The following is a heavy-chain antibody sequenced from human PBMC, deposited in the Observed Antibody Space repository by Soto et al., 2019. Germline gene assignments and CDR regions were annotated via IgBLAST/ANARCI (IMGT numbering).Heavy chain of an antibody. V-gene: IGHV3-13*01. CDR1: GFAFSTFD. J-gene: IGHJ5*02. CDR3: ARGRSFSYDSTPPPMFDP. D-gene: IGHD3-10*01. Sequence: GSLRLSCAGSGFAFSTFDIHWVRQAPGKGLEWVSGIGTLSDTFYAASVQGRFTISRQNAKNSVYLQMNSLRAGDTAFYYCARGRSFSYDSTPPPMFDPWGQGTLVTVSS. CDR2: IGTLSDT.